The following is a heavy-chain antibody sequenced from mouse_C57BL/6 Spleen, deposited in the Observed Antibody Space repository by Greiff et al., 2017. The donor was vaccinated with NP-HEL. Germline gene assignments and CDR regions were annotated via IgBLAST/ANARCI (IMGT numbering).Heavy chain of an antibody. V-gene: IGHV3-6*01. J-gene: IGHJ2*01. CDR1: GYSITSGYY. CDR3: ARETTMVTTGDYFDY. CDR2: ISYDGSN. D-gene: IGHD2-2*01. Sequence: DVKLVESGPGLVKPSQSLSLTCSVTGYSITSGYYWNWIRQFPGNKLEWMGYISYDGSNNYNPSLKNRISITRDTSKNQFFLKLNSVTTEDTATYYCARETTMVTTGDYFDYWGQGTTLTVSS.